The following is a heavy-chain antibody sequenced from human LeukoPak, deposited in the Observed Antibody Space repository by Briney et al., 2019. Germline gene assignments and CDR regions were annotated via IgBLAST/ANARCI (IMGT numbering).Heavy chain of an antibody. CDR1: GFTFSSYG. CDR3: AKGVNGYDYFDY. J-gene: IGHJ4*02. D-gene: IGHD5-12*01. V-gene: IGHV3-30*18. Sequence: GGSLRLSCAASGFTFSSYGMHWVRQAPGKGLEWVAVISYDGSNEYYADSVKGRFTISRDNSKNTLYLQMNSLRAEDTAVYYCAKGVNGYDYFDYWGQGTLVTVSS. CDR2: ISYDGSNE.